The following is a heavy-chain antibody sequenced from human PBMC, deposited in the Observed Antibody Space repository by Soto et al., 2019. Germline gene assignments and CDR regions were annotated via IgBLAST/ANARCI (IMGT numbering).Heavy chain of an antibody. CDR2: IRSKANSYAT. CDR1: GFTFSGSA. J-gene: IGHJ6*02. D-gene: IGHD5-18*01. V-gene: IGHV3-73*02. CDR3: TNPQLYYGMDV. Sequence: EVQLVESGRGLVQPGGYLKLYCAASGFTFSGSAMHWVRQASGKGLEWVGRIRSKANSYATEYAASVKGRFTISRDDAKNTAYLQMNSLKTEDTAVYYCTNPQLYYGMDVWGQGTTVTVSS.